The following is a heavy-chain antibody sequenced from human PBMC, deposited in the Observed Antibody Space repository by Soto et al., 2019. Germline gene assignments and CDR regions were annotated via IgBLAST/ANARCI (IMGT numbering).Heavy chain of an antibody. CDR2: INPSNGDT. CDR3: AGPQITPFGEGVLDI. J-gene: IGHJ3*02. Sequence: QVQFMQSGAEVKKPGASVQVSCKASGYTFTNYGITWVRQAPGQGLEWMGWINPSNGDTNYAQKFQGRVPSAIDLWASESYIGMTSLRSDDSVMYFCAGPQITPFGEGVLDIWGQGTMVTVSS. D-gene: IGHD3-3*01. V-gene: IGHV1-18*01. CDR1: GYTFTNYG.